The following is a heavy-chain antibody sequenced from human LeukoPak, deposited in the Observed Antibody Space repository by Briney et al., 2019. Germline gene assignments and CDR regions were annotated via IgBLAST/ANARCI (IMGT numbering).Heavy chain of an antibody. CDR2: ISGSGGNT. V-gene: IGHV3-23*01. CDR1: GFTFSTYA. CDR3: AKGYSGVWEGYDY. D-gene: IGHD6-19*01. J-gene: IGHJ4*02. Sequence: PGASLRLSCAASGFTFSTYAMSWVRQAPGKGLEWVSVISGSGGNTYYADSVKGRFTISRDNSKNTLYLQMNSLRAEDTAIYYCAKGYSGVWEGYDYWGQGTLVTVSS.